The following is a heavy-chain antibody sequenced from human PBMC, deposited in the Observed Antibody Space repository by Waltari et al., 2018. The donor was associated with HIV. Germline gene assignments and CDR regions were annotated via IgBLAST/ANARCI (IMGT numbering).Heavy chain of an antibody. CDR3: AKCFGGYDILTGYAVDY. J-gene: IGHJ4*02. V-gene: IGHV3-23*01. D-gene: IGHD3-9*01. CDR2: ISGSGGST. Sequence: EVQLLESGGGLVQPGGSLRLSCAASGFTFSSYAMRWVRQAPGKGLEWVSAISGSGGSTYYADSVKGRFTISRDNSKNTLYLQMNSLRAEDTAVYYCAKCFGGYDILTGYAVDYWGQGTLVTVSS. CDR1: GFTFSSYA.